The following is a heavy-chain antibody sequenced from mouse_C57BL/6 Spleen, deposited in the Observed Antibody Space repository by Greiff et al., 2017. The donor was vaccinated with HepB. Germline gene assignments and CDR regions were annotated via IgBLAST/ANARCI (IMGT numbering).Heavy chain of an antibody. J-gene: IGHJ3*01. D-gene: IGHD1-1*01. Sequence: QVHVKQPGAELVKPGASVKVSCKASGYTFTSYWKHWVKQRPGQGLEWIGRIHPSDSDTNYNQKFKGKATLTVDKSSSTAYMQLSSLTSEDSAVYYCAGGSRGAYWGQGTLVTVSA. CDR2: IHPSDSDT. CDR1: GYTFTSYW. V-gene: IGHV1-74*01. CDR3: AGGSRGAY.